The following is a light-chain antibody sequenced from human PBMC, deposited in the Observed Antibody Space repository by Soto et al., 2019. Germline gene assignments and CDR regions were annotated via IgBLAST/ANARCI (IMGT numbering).Light chain of an antibody. CDR3: QQYGHSLWT. CDR1: QSVNSN. Sequence: EIVLTQSPATLSVSPGDRATLSCRASQSVNSNLAWYHLKPGQAPRLLIYGASIRAAGIPARFTGSESGTEFTLSISRLEPEDYAVYYCQQYGHSLWTFGQGTKVDIK. CDR2: GAS. J-gene: IGKJ1*01. V-gene: IGKV3-15*01.